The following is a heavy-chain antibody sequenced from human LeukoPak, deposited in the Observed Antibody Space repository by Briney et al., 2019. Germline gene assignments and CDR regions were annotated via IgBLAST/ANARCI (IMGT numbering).Heavy chain of an antibody. V-gene: IGHV4-4*09. CDR3: ARLRVVVPPGLYYFDY. CDR2: IYTSGST. J-gene: IGHJ4*02. Sequence: SETLSLTCTVSGGSISSYYWSWIRQPPGKGLEWIGYIYTSGSTNYNPSLKSRVTISVDTSKNQLSLKLSSVTAADTAVYYCARLRVVVPPGLYYFDYWGQGTLVTVSS. CDR1: GGSISSYY. D-gene: IGHD2-15*01.